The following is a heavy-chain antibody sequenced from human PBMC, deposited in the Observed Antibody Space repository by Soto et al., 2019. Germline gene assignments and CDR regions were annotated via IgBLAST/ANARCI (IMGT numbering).Heavy chain of an antibody. CDR1: GGSISSFG. Sequence: PSLPLSLSNTVFGGSISSFGWRWIRQPPGKGLEWIGYIYYTGSTNYNPSLKSRVTISVDTSKNQFSLKLSSVTAADTAVYYCAREKPNYYDSSGYVDYWGQGTLVTVSS. CDR3: AREKPNYYDSSGYVDY. D-gene: IGHD3-22*01. CDR2: IYYTGST. J-gene: IGHJ4*02. V-gene: IGHV4-59*12.